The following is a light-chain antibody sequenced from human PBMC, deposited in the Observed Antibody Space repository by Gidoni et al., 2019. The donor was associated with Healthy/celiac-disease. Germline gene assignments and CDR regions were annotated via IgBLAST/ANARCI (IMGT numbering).Light chain of an antibody. J-gene: IGKJ3*01. V-gene: IGKV1-39*01. CDR2: AAS. CDR3: QQSYSTPFT. Sequence: DIHMTQSPSSLSASVGDRVTITCRASQSISSYLNWYQQKPGKAPKLLIYAASSLQSGVTSRFSGSGSGTDFTLTISSLQPEDFATYYCQQSYSTPFTCGPGTKVDIK. CDR1: QSISSY.